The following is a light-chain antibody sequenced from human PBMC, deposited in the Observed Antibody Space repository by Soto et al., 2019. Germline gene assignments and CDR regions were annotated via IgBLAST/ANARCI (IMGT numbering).Light chain of an antibody. V-gene: IGKV1-13*02. Sequence: IQVTQSPSSLSASVGDRVTMTCRASQDIRGALAWYQQKSGKPPNLLIYDVSTLEGGVPSRFSGSGSGTEFTLTISSLQPEDFGTYYCQQFNSYPITFGHGTRLEIK. CDR2: DVS. J-gene: IGKJ5*01. CDR3: QQFNSYPIT. CDR1: QDIRGA.